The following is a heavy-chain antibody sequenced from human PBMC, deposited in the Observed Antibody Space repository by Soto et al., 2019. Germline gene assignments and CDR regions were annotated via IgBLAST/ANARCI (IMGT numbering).Heavy chain of an antibody. CDR1: GDSVSRNSVT. V-gene: IGHV6-1*01. CDR2: TYCRSKCYI. CDR3: ARAVIVAAGPTKYDMDV. D-gene: IGHD6-25*01. Sequence: SPTLSLTCALSGDSVSRNSVTWNWISQSPLRGLEWLGRTYCRSKCYIDYAVSVKSRVIINPDTPKNQFSLQLNSVTPEDTAVYYCARAVIVAAGPTKYDMDVWGQGTTVTVSS. J-gene: IGHJ6*02.